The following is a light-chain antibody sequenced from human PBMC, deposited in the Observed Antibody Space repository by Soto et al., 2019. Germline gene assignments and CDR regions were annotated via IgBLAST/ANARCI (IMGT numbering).Light chain of an antibody. V-gene: IGLV2-14*01. CDR3: SSYTRSSTYV. CDR1: SSDVGAYNY. J-gene: IGLJ1*01. Sequence: QSALTQPASVSGSPGQSITISCTGTSSDVGAYNYVSWYQHHPGQAPKLMIFEVSNRPSGVSNRFSGSKSGNTAALTISGLQAEDEADYYFSSYTRSSTYVFGTGTKVTVL. CDR2: EVS.